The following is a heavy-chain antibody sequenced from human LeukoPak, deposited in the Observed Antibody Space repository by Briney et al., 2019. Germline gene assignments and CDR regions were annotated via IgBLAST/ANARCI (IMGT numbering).Heavy chain of an antibody. CDR2: INPNSGGT. CDR3: ARWGGYSHYYYMDV. Sequence: GASVKVSCKASGYTFPGYYMHWVRQAPGQGIEWMGRINPNSGGTNYAQKFQGRVTMTRDTSISTAYMELSRLRSDDTAVYYCARWGGYSHYYYMDVWGKGTTVTVSS. D-gene: IGHD5-12*01. J-gene: IGHJ6*03. V-gene: IGHV1-2*06. CDR1: GYTFPGYY.